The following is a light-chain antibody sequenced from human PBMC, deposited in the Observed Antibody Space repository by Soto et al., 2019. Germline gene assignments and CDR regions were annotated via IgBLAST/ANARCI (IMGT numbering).Light chain of an antibody. CDR2: ATN. J-gene: IGLJ2*01. CDR1: NSNIGAGFN. CDR3: QSYDSSLNVVV. Sequence: QSVLTQPPSVSGAPGQRVIISCTGSNSNIGAGFNVHWYQHLPGTAPKPLLYATNDRPAGVPERFSGSRSDTSASLAITGLQAEDEAEYYCQSYDSSLNVVVFGGGTKLTVL. V-gene: IGLV1-40*01.